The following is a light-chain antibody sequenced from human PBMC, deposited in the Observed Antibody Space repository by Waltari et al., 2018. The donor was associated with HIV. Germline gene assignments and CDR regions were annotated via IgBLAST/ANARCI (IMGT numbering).Light chain of an antibody. CDR2: GKN. CDR1: SSNLGAGYD. J-gene: IGLJ2*01. CDR3: QSYDSSLSGGDVV. V-gene: IGLV1-40*01. Sequence: QSVLTQPPSVSGAPGQRVTISCTGSSSNLGAGYDVHWYQHLPGTAPKHRIYGKNNRPLGVPDRFSGSKSGTSASMAITGLQAEDEADYYCQSYDSSLSGGDVVFGGGTKLTVL.